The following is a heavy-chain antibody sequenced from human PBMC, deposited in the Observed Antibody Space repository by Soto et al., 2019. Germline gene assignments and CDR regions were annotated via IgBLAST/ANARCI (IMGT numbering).Heavy chain of an antibody. CDR3: ARMEHWFDP. Sequence: SETLSLTCTVSGGSISSYYWSWIRQPPGKGLEWIGYIYYSGSTNYNPSLKSRVTISVDTSKNQFSLKLSSVTAADTAVYYCARMEHWFDPWGQGTLVTVSS. D-gene: IGHD1-1*01. CDR2: IYYSGST. V-gene: IGHV4-59*01. CDR1: GGSISSYY. J-gene: IGHJ5*02.